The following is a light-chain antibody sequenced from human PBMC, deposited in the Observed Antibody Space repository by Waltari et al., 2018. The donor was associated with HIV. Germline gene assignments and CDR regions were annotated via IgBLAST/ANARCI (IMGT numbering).Light chain of an antibody. CDR2: SPN. CDR3: VLYMGSVIWV. J-gene: IGLJ3*02. Sequence: QTVVTQEPSFSVSPGGTVTLTCGLSSGSVSTSYYPSWYQQTPGQARRTLIYSPNARSSGVPDRFSGSIRGNKAALTITGAQADDESDYYCVLYMGSVIWVFGGGTKLTVL. CDR1: SGSVSTSYY. V-gene: IGLV8-61*01.